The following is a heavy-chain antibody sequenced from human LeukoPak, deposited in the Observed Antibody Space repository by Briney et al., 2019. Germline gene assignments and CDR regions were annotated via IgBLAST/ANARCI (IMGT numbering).Heavy chain of an antibody. J-gene: IGHJ4*02. V-gene: IGHV3-7*01. CDR2: IKEDGSEK. D-gene: IGHD3-22*01. CDR1: GFTFSSSW. CDR3: ARGRITMT. Sequence: GESLRFSCATSGFTFSSSWMTWVRQAPGKGLEWVANIKEDGSEKYYVDSVKGRFTISRDNAKNSLYLQMNSLRAEDTAVYYCARGRITMTWGQGTVVTVSS.